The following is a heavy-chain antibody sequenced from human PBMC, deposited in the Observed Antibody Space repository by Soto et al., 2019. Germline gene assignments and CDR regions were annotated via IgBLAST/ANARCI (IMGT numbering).Heavy chain of an antibody. D-gene: IGHD5-12*01. V-gene: IGHV1-2*02. Sequence: ASVKVSCKASGYTFTGYYMHWVRQAPGQGLEWMGWINPNSGATNYAQKFQGRVTMTRDTSISTAYMELSSLKSDDTAMYYCARDLVSTITSLDYWGQGAPVTVSS. CDR3: ARDLVSTITSLDY. CDR1: GYTFTGYY. CDR2: INPNSGAT. J-gene: IGHJ4*02.